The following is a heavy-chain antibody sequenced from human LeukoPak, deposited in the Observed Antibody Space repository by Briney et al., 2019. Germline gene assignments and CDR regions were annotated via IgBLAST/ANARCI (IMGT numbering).Heavy chain of an antibody. CDR1: GGSISSYY. Sequence: PSETLSLTCTVSGGSISSYYWSWIRQPPGKGLEWIGYIYYSGSTNYNPSLKSRVTISVDTSKNQFSLKLSSVTAADTAVYYCARGYSPPQLVDYWGQGTLVIVSS. J-gene: IGHJ4*02. CDR3: ARGYSPPQLVDY. V-gene: IGHV4-59*01. CDR2: IYYSGST. D-gene: IGHD1-1*01.